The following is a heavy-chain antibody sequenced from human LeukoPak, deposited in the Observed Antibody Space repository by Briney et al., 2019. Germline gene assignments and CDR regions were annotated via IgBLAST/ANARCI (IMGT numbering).Heavy chain of an antibody. Sequence: TSETLSLTCSVSGGSVSSGSSYWSWIRQPPGKGLEWIGSMHYSGDTKYNPSLKSRVSLSIDTSKQQFSLRLSSVTAADTAVYYCARDLELERNRWNYFESWGQGTLVTVSS. CDR2: MHYSGDT. D-gene: IGHD1-1*01. V-gene: IGHV4-61*01. J-gene: IGHJ4*02. CDR3: ARDLELERNRWNYFES. CDR1: GGSVSSGSSY.